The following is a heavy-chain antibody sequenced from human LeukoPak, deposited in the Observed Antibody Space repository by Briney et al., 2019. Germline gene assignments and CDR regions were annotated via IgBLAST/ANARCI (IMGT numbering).Heavy chain of an antibody. Sequence: PGGSLRLSCAASGFTFSSYAMSWVRQAPGKGLEWVSAISGSGGSTYYADSVKGRFTISRDNSKNTLYLQMNSLRAEDTAVYYCAKDRGKRLVPGNYFDYWGQGTLVAVSS. J-gene: IGHJ4*02. CDR3: AKDRGKRLVPGNYFDY. D-gene: IGHD6-19*01. CDR2: ISGSGGST. V-gene: IGHV3-23*01. CDR1: GFTFSSYA.